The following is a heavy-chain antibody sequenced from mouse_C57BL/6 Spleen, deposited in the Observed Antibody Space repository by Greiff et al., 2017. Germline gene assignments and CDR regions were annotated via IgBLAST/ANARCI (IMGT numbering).Heavy chain of an antibody. J-gene: IGHJ2*01. CDR2: IHPSVSVT. V-gene: IGHV1-74*01. Sequence: QVQLQQPGAELVKPGASLKGSSKASGNTFPSYWMPGLKRRPAQGLGGIGGIHPSVSVTNYNQKFKGKATLTVDKSSSTAYMQLSSLTSEDSAVYYCAIDQDSSNFDYWGQGTTLTVSS. D-gene: IGHD3-2*02. CDR1: GNTFPSYW. CDR3: AIDQDSSNFDY.